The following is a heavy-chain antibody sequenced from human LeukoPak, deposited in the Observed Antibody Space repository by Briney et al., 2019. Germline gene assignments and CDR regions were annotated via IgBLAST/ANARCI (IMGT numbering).Heavy chain of an antibody. CDR2: IYSSGSA. J-gene: IGHJ5*02. Sequence: PGGSLRLSCAASGFSVSRSYMNWVRQAPGRGLEWVSVIYSSGSAFYADSVKDRFITSRDNSKNTLFLQMNRLTGEDTAVYYCSRDTHDDFWSGFSEAWGQGTLVTVSS. V-gene: IGHV3-66*01. CDR1: GFSVSRSY. CDR3: SRDTHDDFWSGFSEA. D-gene: IGHD3-3*01.